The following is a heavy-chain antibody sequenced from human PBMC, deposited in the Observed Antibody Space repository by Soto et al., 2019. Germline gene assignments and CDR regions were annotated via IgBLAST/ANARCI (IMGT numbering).Heavy chain of an antibody. Sequence: QVQLVESGGGVVQPGRSLRLSCAASGFTFSSYGMHWVRQAPSKGLEWVAVISYDGSNKYYADSVKGRFTISRDNSKNTLYLQMNSLRAEDTAVYYCAKTMVGWFDYWGQGTLVTVSS. CDR2: ISYDGSNK. D-gene: IGHD6-19*01. V-gene: IGHV3-30*18. CDR1: GFTFSSYG. CDR3: AKTMVGWFDY. J-gene: IGHJ4*02.